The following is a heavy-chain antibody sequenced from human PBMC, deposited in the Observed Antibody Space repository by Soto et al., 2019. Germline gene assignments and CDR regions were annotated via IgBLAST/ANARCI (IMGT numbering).Heavy chain of an antibody. D-gene: IGHD5-18*01. J-gene: IGHJ4*02. CDR2: MNPNSGNT. CDR1: GYTFTSYD. CDR3: ARAAGYSYGFDY. V-gene: IGHV1-8*01. Sequence: QVQLVQSGAEVKKPGASVKVSCKASGYTFTSYDINWVRQATGQGLEWMGWMNPNSGNTGYAQKFQGRVTTTTNTSISTAHTELSSVRAEDTAVYYCARAAGYSYGFDYGRQGTLVTVSS.